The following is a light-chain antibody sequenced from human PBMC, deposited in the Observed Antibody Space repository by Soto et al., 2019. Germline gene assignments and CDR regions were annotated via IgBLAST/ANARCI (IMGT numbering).Light chain of an antibody. CDR1: QSISSY. V-gene: IGKV1-39*01. CDR3: QQYGSFWT. CDR2: AAS. Sequence: DIQMTQSPSSLSASVGDRVTITCRASQSISSYLNWYQQKPGKAPKLLIYAASSLQSGVPSRFSGSGSGTDFTLTISRLEPEDFAVYYCQQYGSFWTFGQGTKVDIK. J-gene: IGKJ1*01.